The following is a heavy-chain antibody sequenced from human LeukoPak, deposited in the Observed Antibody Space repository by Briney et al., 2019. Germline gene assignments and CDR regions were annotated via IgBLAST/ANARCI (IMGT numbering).Heavy chain of an antibody. CDR3: ARDDSYGYFDY. V-gene: IGHV4-59*01. J-gene: IGHJ4*02. CDR2: IYYSGST. Sequence: SQTLSLTCTVSGGSISSYYWSWIRQPPGKGLEWIGYIYYSGSTNYNPSLKSRVTISVDTSKSQFSLKLSSVTAADTAVYYCARDDSYGYFDYWGQGTLVTVSS. CDR1: GGSISSYY. D-gene: IGHD5-18*01.